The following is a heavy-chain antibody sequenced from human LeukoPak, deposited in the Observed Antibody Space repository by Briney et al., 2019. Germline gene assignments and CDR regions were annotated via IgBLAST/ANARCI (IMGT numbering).Heavy chain of an antibody. D-gene: IGHD3-16*01. J-gene: IGHJ3*02. CDR3: ARVTYDYVWGSYAFDI. CDR2: INHSGST. V-gene: IGHV4-34*01. Sequence: PSETLSLTCAVYGGSFSGYYWSWIRQPPGKGLEWIGEINHSGSTNYNPSLKSRVTMSVDTSKNQFSLKLSSVTAADTAVYYCARVTYDYVWGSYAFDIWGQGTVVTVSS. CDR1: GGSFSGYY.